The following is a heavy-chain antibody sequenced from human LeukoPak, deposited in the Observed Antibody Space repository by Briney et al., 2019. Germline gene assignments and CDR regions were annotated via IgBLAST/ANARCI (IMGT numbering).Heavy chain of an antibody. D-gene: IGHD6-6*01. CDR1: GYTLTELS. CDR3: ATSIAAPEYAFDI. J-gene: IGHJ3*02. V-gene: IGHV1-24*01. CDR2: FDPEDGET. Sequence: ASVKVSCKVSGYTLTELSMHWVRQAPGKGLEWMGGFDPEDGETIYAQKFQGRVTMTEDTSADTAYMELSSLRSEDTAVYYCATSIAAPEYAFDIWGQGTMVTVSS.